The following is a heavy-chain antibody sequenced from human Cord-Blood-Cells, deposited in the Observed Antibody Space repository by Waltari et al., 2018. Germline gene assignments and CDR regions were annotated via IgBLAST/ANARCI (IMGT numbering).Heavy chain of an antibody. Sequence: QLQLVQSGAEVKTPGYSVKASCKHSGGTFGSSAISRVLQAPVQGLEWMGRIIPILGIANYAQKFQGRVTITADKSTITAYMGLSSLRSEDTAVYYCASLYCSSTSCYFYYYYMDVWGKGTTVTVSS. D-gene: IGHD2-2*01. CDR2: IIPILGIA. J-gene: IGHJ6*03. CDR3: ASLYCSSTSCYFYYYYMDV. CDR1: GGTFGSSA. V-gene: IGHV1-69*09.